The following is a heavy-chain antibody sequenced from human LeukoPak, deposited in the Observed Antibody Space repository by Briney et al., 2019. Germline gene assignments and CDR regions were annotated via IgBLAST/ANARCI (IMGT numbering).Heavy chain of an antibody. D-gene: IGHD2-2*01. Sequence: ASVKVSCKASGYTFASYGISWVRQAPGQGLGWMGWIGAYKTNTNSPQKRRGRVTMNADTSTNTAYMELRGLRSDDTAVYYCAREYCSSTSCFGIDYWGQGTLVTVSS. CDR3: AREYCSSTSCFGIDY. CDR1: GYTFASYG. V-gene: IGHV1-18*01. J-gene: IGHJ4*02. CDR2: IGAYKTNT.